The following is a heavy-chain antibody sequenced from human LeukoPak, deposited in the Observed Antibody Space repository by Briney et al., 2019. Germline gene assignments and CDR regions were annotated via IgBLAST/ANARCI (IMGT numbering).Heavy chain of an antibody. CDR3: ARAIVGCYGSGSYYTFDY. CDR2: TYYRSKGYN. D-gene: IGHD3-10*01. J-gene: IGHJ4*02. CDR1: GDSFSSNSAA. Sequence: SQTLSLTCAVSGDSFSSNSAAWNWLRQSPSRGLEWLGRTYYRSKGYNDYAVSVKSRITINPDTSKNQFSLQLNSVTPEDTAVYYCARAIVGCYGSGSYYTFDYWGQGTLVTVSS. V-gene: IGHV6-1*01.